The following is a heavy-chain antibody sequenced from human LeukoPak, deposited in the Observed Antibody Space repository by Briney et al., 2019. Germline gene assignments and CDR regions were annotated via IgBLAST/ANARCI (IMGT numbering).Heavy chain of an antibody. J-gene: IGHJ3*02. V-gene: IGHV1-3*03. CDR1: GYTFTSYA. CDR2: INAGNGNT. CDR3: AKIPRYDYVWGSYRHGAFDI. D-gene: IGHD3-16*02. Sequence: ASVKVSCKASGYTFTSYAMHWVRQAPGQRLEWMGWINAGNGNTKYSQEFQGRVTITRDTSASTAYMELSSLRSEDMAVYYCAKIPRYDYVWGSYRHGAFDIWGQGTMVTVSS.